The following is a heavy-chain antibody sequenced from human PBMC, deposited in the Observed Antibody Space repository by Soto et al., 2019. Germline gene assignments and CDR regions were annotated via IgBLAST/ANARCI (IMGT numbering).Heavy chain of an antibody. D-gene: IGHD2-15*01. CDR3: ARDDVLCDGGRCYGVPLVV. J-gene: IGHJ6*04. CDR2: IQSGGPT. Sequence: EVQLVESGGGLVQPGGSLRLSCAASGFTVSSKYMSWVRQAPGKGLEWVSLIQSGGPTYYADSVKGRFTISRDTSENMVHLQMDSLRAEDTAVYYCARDDVLCDGGRCYGVPLVVWGKGTTVTVSS. CDR1: GFTVSSKY. V-gene: IGHV3-66*01.